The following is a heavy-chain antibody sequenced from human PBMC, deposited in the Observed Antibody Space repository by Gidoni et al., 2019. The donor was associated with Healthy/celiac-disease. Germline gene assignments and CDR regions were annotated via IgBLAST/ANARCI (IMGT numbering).Heavy chain of an antibody. J-gene: IGHJ5*02. V-gene: IGHV3-11*01. CDR2: ISSSGSTI. CDR3: ARAPPPPRTVTRRNRLVSDYH. D-gene: IGHD4-17*01. Sequence: GLEWVSYISSSGSTIYYADSVKGRFTISRDNAKNSLYLEMNRLRAEDTAVYYCARAPPPPRTVTRRNRLVSDYHWGQGTLVTVSS.